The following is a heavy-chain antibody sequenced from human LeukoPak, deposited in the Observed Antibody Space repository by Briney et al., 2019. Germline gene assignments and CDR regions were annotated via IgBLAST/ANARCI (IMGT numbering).Heavy chain of an antibody. V-gene: IGHV1-46*01. CDR3: ARGSDYYTPSGAHYYYMDV. Sequence: ASVKVSCKASGYIFTTYYMNWVRQAPGQGLEWMGVINPNGGSTSYAQNFQGRVTMTRDTSTSTVYMELSSLRSEDTAVYYCARGSDYYTPSGAHYYYMDVWGKGTTVTVSS. CDR1: GYIFTTYY. CDR2: INPNGGST. D-gene: IGHD3-10*01. J-gene: IGHJ6*03.